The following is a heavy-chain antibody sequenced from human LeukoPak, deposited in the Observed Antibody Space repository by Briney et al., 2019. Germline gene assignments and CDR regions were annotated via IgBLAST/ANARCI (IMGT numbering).Heavy chain of an antibody. J-gene: IGHJ4*02. V-gene: IGHV4-38-2*02. D-gene: IGHD3-22*01. CDR2: IYHSGSA. Sequence: PSETLSLTCTVSGYSISSGYYWGWIRQPPGKGLEWIGSIYHSGSAYYNPSLKSRVTISVDTSKNQFSLKLSSVTAADTAVYYCNLYDSSGYSYDYWGQGTLVTVSS. CDR3: NLYDSSGYSYDY. CDR1: GYSISSGYY.